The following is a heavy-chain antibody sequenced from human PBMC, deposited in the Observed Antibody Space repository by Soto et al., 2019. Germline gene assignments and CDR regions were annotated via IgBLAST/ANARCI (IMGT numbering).Heavy chain of an antibody. D-gene: IGHD5-12*01. CDR2: IYFSGSA. J-gene: IGHJ4*02. CDR1: GGSITSYY. CDR3: ARRYSGYGDY. Sequence: PSETLSRTCTVSGGSITSYYWSWIRQPPGKGLEWIGYIYFSGSANYNPSLKSRVTISVDTSKNQFSLKLSSVTAADTAVYYCARRYSGYGDYWGQGTLVTVSS. V-gene: IGHV4-59*08.